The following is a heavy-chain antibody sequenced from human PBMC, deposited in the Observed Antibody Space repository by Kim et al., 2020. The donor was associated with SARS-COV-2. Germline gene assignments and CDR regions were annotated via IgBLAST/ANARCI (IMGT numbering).Heavy chain of an antibody. Sequence: ASVKVSCKASGYIFTNYAMNWVRQAPGQGLEWMGWINTNTGNPTYAQDFTGRFVFSLDTSVSTAYLQISSLKAEDTAVYYCATLEVSSDWPPYYFDYWGQGTLVTVSS. CDR2: INTNTGNP. CDR1: GYIFTNYA. V-gene: IGHV7-4-1*02. J-gene: IGHJ4*02. D-gene: IGHD6-19*01. CDR3: ATLEVSSDWPPYYFDY.